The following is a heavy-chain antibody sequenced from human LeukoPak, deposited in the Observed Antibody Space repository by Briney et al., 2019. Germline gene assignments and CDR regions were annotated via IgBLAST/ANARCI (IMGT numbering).Heavy chain of an antibody. J-gene: IGHJ6*03. Sequence: GGSLRLSCAASGFTVSSNYMNWVRQAPGKGLEWVSVLYSGGNTYYADSVKGRFTISRDSSKNTLYLQMNSLRVEDTAVYYCARDSGDGDYTPDMDVWGKGTTVTVSS. CDR1: GFTVSSNY. CDR2: LYSGGNT. D-gene: IGHD2-21*02. V-gene: IGHV3-53*01. CDR3: ARDSGDGDYTPDMDV.